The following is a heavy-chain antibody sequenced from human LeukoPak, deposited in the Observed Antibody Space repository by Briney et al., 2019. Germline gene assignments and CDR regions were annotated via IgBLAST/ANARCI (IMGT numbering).Heavy chain of an antibody. CDR2: IWYDGSNK. Sequence: GGSLRLSCVASGFTFGSFWMSWVRQAPGKGLEWVAVIWYDGSNKYYADSVKGRFTISRDNSKNTLYLQMNSLRAEDTAVYYCAKDRGYSYDRRAFDIWGQGTMVTVSS. CDR3: AKDRGYSYDRRAFDI. CDR1: GFTFGSFW. J-gene: IGHJ3*02. V-gene: IGHV3-33*06. D-gene: IGHD5-18*01.